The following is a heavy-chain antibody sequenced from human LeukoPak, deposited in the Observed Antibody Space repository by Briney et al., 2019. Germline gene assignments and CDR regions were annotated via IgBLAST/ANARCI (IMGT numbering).Heavy chain of an antibody. Sequence: GESLKISCKGSGYRFNNYWIGWVRQRPGKGLEWMGIIYPGDSESRYSPSFQGQVTISADKSISTAYLQWSSLKASDTAMYYCARRRDLYSGSYYPFDYWGQRTLVTVSS. J-gene: IGHJ4*02. CDR3: ARRRDLYSGSYYPFDY. CDR2: IYPGDSES. V-gene: IGHV5-51*01. D-gene: IGHD1-26*01. CDR1: GYRFNNYW.